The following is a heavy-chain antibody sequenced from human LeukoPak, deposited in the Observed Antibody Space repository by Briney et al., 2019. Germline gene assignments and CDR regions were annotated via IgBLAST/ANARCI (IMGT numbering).Heavy chain of an antibody. J-gene: IGHJ5*02. CDR3: ARSSMVDAAPPVT. Sequence: ASVKVSCKASGYTFTGYYIHWVRQAPGQGLEWMGRINPNSGVTNYAQKFQGRVTMTRDTSISTAYMDLSSLTYDDTAFYYCARSSMVDAAPPVTWGQGTLVTVSS. CDR1: GYTFTGYY. D-gene: IGHD2-15*01. V-gene: IGHV1-2*06. CDR2: INPNSGVT.